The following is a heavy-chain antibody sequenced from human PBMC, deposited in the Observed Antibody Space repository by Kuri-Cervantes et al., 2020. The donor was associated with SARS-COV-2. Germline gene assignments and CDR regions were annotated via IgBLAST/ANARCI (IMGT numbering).Heavy chain of an antibody. V-gene: IGHV3-43D*03. CDR2: ISWDGGST. D-gene: IGHD1-26*01. CDR1: GFTFDDYA. J-gene: IGHJ4*02. Sequence: GGSLRLSCAASGFTFDDYAMHWVRQAPGKGLEWVSLISWDGGSTYYADSVKGRFTISRDNSKNSLYLQMKSLRAEDTAVYYCANNRKGCELPDWGQGTLVTVSS. CDR3: ANNRKGCELPD.